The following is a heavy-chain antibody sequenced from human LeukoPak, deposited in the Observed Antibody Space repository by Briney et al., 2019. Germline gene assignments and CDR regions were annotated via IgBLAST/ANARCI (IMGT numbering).Heavy chain of an antibody. CDR1: GGTFSSYA. CDR3: AWTTVTTYRRPYYYGMDV. J-gene: IGHJ6*02. CDR2: IIPILGIA. V-gene: IGHV1-69*04. D-gene: IGHD4-17*01. Sequence: ASVKVSCKASGGTFSSYAISWVRQAPGQGLEWMGRIIPILGIANYAQKFQGRVTITADKSTSTAYMELSSLRSEDTAVYYCAWTTVTTYRRPYYYGMDVWGQGTTVTVSS.